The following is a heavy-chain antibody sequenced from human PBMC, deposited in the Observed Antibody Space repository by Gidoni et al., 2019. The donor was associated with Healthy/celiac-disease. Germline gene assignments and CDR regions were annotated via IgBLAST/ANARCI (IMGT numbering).Heavy chain of an antibody. D-gene: IGHD3-22*01. V-gene: IGHV3-20*04. CDR1: GFPFVAYG. CDR2: INWNGGST. CDR3: ARDTGYYDSSGLGGGPTQFDY. Sequence: ELQLVESGGGVVRPGGSLRLPCAATGFPFVAYGMPLVRPAPGKVLEWVSGINWNGGSTGYADSVKGRFTISRDNAKNSLYLQMNSLRAEDTALYYCARDTGYYDSSGLGGGPTQFDYWGQGTLVTVSS. J-gene: IGHJ4*02.